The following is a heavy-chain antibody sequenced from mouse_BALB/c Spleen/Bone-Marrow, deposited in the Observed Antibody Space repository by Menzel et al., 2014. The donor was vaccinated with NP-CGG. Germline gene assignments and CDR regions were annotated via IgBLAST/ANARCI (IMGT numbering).Heavy chain of an antibody. CDR3: ARVYYGNLDY. V-gene: IGHV1-80*01. CDR2: IHPGDGDT. D-gene: IGHD2-1*01. J-gene: IGHJ2*01. CDR1: DYTFTNFW. Sequence: VKVVESGAELVRPGSSVKISCKASDYTFTNFWMNWVKQRPGQGLEWIGQIHPGDGDTNNNGKFKGKATLTTDKSSSTANMQLSSLSSEDSAVYFCARVYYGNLDYWGQGTTLTVSS.